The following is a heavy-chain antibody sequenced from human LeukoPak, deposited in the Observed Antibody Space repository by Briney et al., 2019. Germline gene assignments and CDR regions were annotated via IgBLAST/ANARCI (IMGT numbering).Heavy chain of an antibody. J-gene: IGHJ4*02. CDR3: ARLQGGIAATGSDY. Sequence: SETLSLTCTVSGGSISSYYWSWIRQPPGKGLEWIGYIYYSGSTNYNPSLKSRVTISVDTSKNQFSLKLSSVTAADTAVYYCARLQGGIAATGSDYWGQGTLVTVSS. CDR2: IYYSGST. D-gene: IGHD6-13*01. CDR1: GGSISSYY. V-gene: IGHV4-59*01.